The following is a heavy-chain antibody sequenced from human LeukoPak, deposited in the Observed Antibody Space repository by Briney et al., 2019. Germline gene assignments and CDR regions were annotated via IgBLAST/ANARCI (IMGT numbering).Heavy chain of an antibody. CDR1: GFTFSSYG. Sequence: QTGGSLRLSCAASGFTFSSYGMHWVRQAPGKGLEWVAVIWYDGSNKYYADSVKGRFTISRDNSKNTLYLQMNSLRAEDTAVYYCAIIYPRLAAAGNWGQGTLVTVSS. D-gene: IGHD6-13*01. CDR2: IWYDGSNK. CDR3: AIIYPRLAAAGN. J-gene: IGHJ4*02. V-gene: IGHV3-33*01.